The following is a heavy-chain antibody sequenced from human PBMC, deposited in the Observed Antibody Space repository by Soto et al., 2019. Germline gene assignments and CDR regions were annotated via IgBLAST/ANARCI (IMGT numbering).Heavy chain of an antibody. J-gene: IGHJ4*02. CDR2: ISAYNGKT. CDR1: GYPFTSYG. Sequence: QVQLVQSGAEVKKPGASVKVSCKTSGYPFTSYGINWVRQAPGQGPEWMGWISAYNGKTSYTQKFQGRVTMTTDTATSTAYLELRSPRSDDTAVYYCARDCLIAVTGLLHYWGQGTLVTVPS. CDR3: ARDCLIAVTGLLHY. V-gene: IGHV1-18*01. D-gene: IGHD2-21*02.